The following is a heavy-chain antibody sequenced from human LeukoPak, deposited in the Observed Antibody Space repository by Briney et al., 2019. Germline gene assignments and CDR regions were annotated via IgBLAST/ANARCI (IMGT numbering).Heavy chain of an antibody. CDR3: ARAQTVVPAATAFDY. Sequence: PSETLSLTCAVYGGSFSGYYWSWIRQPPGKGLEWIGEINHSGSTNYNPSLKSRVTISVDTSRNQFSLKLSSVTAADTAVYYCARAQTVVPAATAFDYWGQGTLVTVSS. CDR2: INHSGST. V-gene: IGHV4-34*01. D-gene: IGHD2-2*01. J-gene: IGHJ4*02. CDR1: GGSFSGYY.